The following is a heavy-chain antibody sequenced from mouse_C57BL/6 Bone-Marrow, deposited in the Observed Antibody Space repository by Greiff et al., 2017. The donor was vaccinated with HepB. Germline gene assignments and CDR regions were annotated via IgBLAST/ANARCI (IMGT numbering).Heavy chain of an antibody. V-gene: IGHV1-64*01. CDR2: IHPNSGIT. Sequence: QVQLQQPGAELVKPGASVKLSCKASGYTFTSYWMHWVKQRPGQGLEWIGMIHPNSGITNYNEKFKSKATLTVDKSSSTAYMQLSSLTSEDSAVYYCASPYYYGSSQYYFDYWGQGTTLTVSS. CDR1: GYTFTSYW. J-gene: IGHJ2*01. D-gene: IGHD1-1*01. CDR3: ASPYYYGSSQYYFDY.